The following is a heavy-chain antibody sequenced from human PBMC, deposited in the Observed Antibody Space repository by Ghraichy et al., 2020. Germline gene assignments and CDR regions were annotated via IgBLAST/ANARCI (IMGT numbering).Heavy chain of an antibody. CDR3: AGRDGYNYGY. CDR1: GGSISSYY. J-gene: IGHJ4*02. CDR2: IYYSGST. V-gene: IGHV4-59*01. D-gene: IGHD5-24*01. Sequence: SETQSLTCTVSGGSISSYYWSWIRQSPGKGLEWIGYIYYSGSTNYNPSLKSRVTISVDTSKNQFSLNLSSVTAADTAVYYCAGRDGYNYGYWGQGTLVTVSS.